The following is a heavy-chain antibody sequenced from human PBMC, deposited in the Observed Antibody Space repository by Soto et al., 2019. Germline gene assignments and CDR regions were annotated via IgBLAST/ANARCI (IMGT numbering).Heavy chain of an antibody. D-gene: IGHD3-10*01. J-gene: IGHJ4*02. CDR2: IIPIFGAA. CDR3: AREGRTYYFDY. V-gene: IGHV1-69*12. Sequence: QVQLVQSGAEVKKPGSSVKVSCKASGGTFSSYGISWVRQAPGQGLEWVGGIIPIFGAANYAQKFQGRVTITADESTSTAYMELSSLRSEDTAVYYCAREGRTYYFDYWGQGTLVTVSS. CDR1: GGTFSSYG.